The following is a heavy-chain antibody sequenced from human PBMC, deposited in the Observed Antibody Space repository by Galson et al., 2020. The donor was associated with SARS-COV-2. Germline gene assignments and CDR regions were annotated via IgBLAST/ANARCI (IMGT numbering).Heavy chain of an antibody. Sequence: SEPLSLTCAVSGTSIGSGSYSWNWIRQPPGKGLEWIGYISHSGGTYYNPSLKSRVTISGDRSKNQFSLRLSSVTAADTAGYYCARLHYGEYAPESFDIWGPGTRVTVAS. D-gene: IGHD4-17*01. CDR1: GTSIGSGSYS. J-gene: IGHJ3*02. V-gene: IGHV4-30-2*01. CDR3: ARLHYGEYAPESFDI. CDR2: ISHSGGT.